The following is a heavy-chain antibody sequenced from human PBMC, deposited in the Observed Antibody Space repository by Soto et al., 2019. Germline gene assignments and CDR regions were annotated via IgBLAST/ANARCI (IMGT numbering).Heavy chain of an antibody. CDR3: ARQNYYSGMDV. CDR1: GYTFTSYF. V-gene: IGHV1-18*01. Sequence: QVQLVQSGADVKKPGASVKVSCKASGYTFTSYFITWVRQAPGQGLEWMGWTSAYNGNTNYAQMLQGRVTMTTDTSTATAYMEMRSLRSDDTAVYYCARQNYYSGMDVWGQGTTVTVSS. J-gene: IGHJ6*02. CDR2: TSAYNGNT.